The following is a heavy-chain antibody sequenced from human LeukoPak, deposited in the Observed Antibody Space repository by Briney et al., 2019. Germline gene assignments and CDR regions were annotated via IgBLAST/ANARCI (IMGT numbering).Heavy chain of an antibody. CDR2: ISGSGGST. D-gene: IGHD6-19*01. V-gene: IGHV3-23*01. Sequence: GGSLRLSCAASGFTFSSYAMSWVRQAPGKGLEWVSAISGSGGSTYYADSVKGRFTISRDNSNNTLYLQMNSLRAEDTAVYYCAKGAAGTNGYYYYYYMDVWGKGTTVTVSS. CDR1: GFTFSSYA. CDR3: AKGAAGTNGYYYYYYMDV. J-gene: IGHJ6*03.